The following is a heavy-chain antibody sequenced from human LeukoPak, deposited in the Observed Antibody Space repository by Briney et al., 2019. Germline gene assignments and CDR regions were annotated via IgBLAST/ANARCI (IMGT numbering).Heavy chain of an antibody. D-gene: IGHD6-19*01. V-gene: IGHV3-30-3*01. Sequence: GRSLRLSCAASGFTFSSYAMHWVRQAPGKGLEWVAVISYDGSNKYYADSVKGRFTISRDNSKNTLYLQMSSLRADDTAVYYCAKDLGSGWYYFDCWGQGTLVTVSS. J-gene: IGHJ4*02. CDR2: ISYDGSNK. CDR3: AKDLGSGWYYFDC. CDR1: GFTFSSYA.